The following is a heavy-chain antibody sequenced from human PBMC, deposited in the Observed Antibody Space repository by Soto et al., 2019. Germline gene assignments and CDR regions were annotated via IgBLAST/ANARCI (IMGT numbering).Heavy chain of an antibody. D-gene: IGHD3-3*01. V-gene: IGHV3-23*01. CDR2: ISGSGGST. CDR3: ARAATDTIFGVVSYGMDV. CDR1: GFTFSSYA. J-gene: IGHJ6*02. Sequence: GESLKISCAASGFTFSSYAMSWVRQAPGKGLEWVSAISGSGGSTYYADSVKGRFTISRDNSKNTLYLQMNSLRAEDTAVYYCARAATDTIFGVVSYGMDVWGQGTTVTVSS.